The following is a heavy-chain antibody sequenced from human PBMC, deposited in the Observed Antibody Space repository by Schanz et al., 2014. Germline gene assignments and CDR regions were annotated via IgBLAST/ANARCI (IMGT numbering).Heavy chain of an antibody. CDR2: ISSSGSTT. CDR3: ARQRSYFYAMDV. V-gene: IGHV3-11*01. J-gene: IGHJ6*02. Sequence: QVQLVESGGGLVKPGGSLRLSCAASGFTSSDYYMTWIRQAPGKGLEWVSYISSSGSTTYYADSVKGRFTISRDSAKNSLYLQMNSLRAEDTAVYYCARQRSYFYAMDVWGQGTTVTVSS. CDR1: GFTSSDYY.